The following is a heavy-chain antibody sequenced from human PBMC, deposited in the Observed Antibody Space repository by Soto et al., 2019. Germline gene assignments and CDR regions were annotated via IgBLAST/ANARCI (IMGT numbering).Heavy chain of an antibody. CDR3: ARGILWFGEYSYYYYYGMDV. CDR2: INHSGST. Sequence: SETLSLTCAVYGGSFSGYYWSWIRQPPGKGLEWIGEINHSGSTNYNPSLKSRVTISVDTSKNQFSLKLSSVTAADTAVYYCARGILWFGEYSYYYYYGMDVWGQGTTVTVSS. V-gene: IGHV4-34*01. D-gene: IGHD3-10*01. J-gene: IGHJ6*02. CDR1: GGSFSGYY.